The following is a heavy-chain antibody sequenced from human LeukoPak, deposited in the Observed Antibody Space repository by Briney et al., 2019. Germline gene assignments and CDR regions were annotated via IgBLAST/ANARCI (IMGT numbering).Heavy chain of an antibody. CDR1: GFTFSNAW. V-gene: IGHV3-15*01. CDR2: IKRKIDGGTT. J-gene: IGHJ4*02. CDR3: ITDSANLFLGYETEDD. D-gene: IGHD5-18*01. Sequence: GGSLRLSCAASGFTFSNAWMSWVRQAPGKGLEWVGRIKRKIDGGTTDYAAPVQGRFTSSRDDAENTVYLQMNSLKNEDTAVYYCITDSANLFLGYETEDDWGQGTLVTVFS.